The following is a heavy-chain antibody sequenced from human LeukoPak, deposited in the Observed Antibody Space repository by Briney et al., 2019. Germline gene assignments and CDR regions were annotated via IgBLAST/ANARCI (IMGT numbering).Heavy chain of an antibody. V-gene: IGHV4-4*02. CDR1: GGSISSSKW. CDR2: IYHSGST. D-gene: IGHD2-2*01. Sequence: SGTLSLTCAVSGGSISSSKWWSWVRQPPGKGLEWIGEIYHSGSTNYNPSLKSRVTISVDKSKNQFSLKLSSVTAADTAVYYCARRGIVVVPAAHGPDPTYYYYGMDVWGQGTTVTVSS. CDR3: ARRGIVVVPAAHGPDPTYYYYGMDV. J-gene: IGHJ6*02.